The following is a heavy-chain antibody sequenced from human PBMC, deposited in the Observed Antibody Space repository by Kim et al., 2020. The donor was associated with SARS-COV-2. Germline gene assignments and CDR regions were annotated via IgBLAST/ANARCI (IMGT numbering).Heavy chain of an antibody. D-gene: IGHD1-1*01. V-gene: IGHV3-43*01. Sequence: KGRFTISRDNSKNSLYLQMTSLRTEDTALYYCAKDIGVTTNYCYYYYMDVWGKGTTVTVSS. J-gene: IGHJ6*03. CDR3: AKDIGVTTNYCYYYYMDV.